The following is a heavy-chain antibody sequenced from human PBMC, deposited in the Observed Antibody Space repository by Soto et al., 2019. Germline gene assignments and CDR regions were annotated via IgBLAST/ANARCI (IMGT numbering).Heavy chain of an antibody. CDR1: GFTLSSYA. V-gene: IGHV3-23*01. CDR2: ISGSGGST. J-gene: IGHJ6*02. CDR3: AKDHRTATHFGVVIRPSYYYGMDV. D-gene: IGHD3-3*01. Sequence: GGWMRLSCAASGFTLSSYAMSWVRQAPGKGLEWVSAISGSGGSTYYADSVKGRFTFSSDNSKNTLYLQMNSLRAEDTAVYYCAKDHRTATHFGVVIRPSYYYGMDVWGQGTTVTVSS.